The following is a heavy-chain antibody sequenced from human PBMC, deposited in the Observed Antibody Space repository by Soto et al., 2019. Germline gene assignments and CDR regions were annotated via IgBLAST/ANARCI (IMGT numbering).Heavy chain of an antibody. V-gene: IGHV1-18*01. CDR2: ISAYNGNT. J-gene: IGHJ6*02. CDR3: ARDRGAYGMDV. CDR1: GYTFTSYG. Sequence: QVQLVQSGAEVKKPGASVKVSCKASGYTFTSYGISWVRQAPGQGLEWMGWISAYNGNTNYAQKLQGRVTMTTDTXTSTAYMELRSLRXXDTAVYYCARDRGAYGMDVWGQGTTVTVSS.